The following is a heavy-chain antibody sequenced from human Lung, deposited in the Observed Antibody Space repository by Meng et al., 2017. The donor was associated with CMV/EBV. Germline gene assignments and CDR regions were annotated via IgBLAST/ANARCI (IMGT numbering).Heavy chain of an antibody. CDR3: ARRAYCGNDCYFFDF. Sequence: SXTLSLXCTVSGASMRGFHWTWIRQTPGKGLECLGYVYYSGGATYHPSLKSRVTISVDTSQNQFSLNLSSVTAADTAMYYCARRAYCGNDCYFFDFWGKGTXVTVSS. V-gene: IGHV4-59*01. CDR1: GASMRGFH. J-gene: IGHJ4*02. CDR2: VYYSGGA. D-gene: IGHD2-21*02.